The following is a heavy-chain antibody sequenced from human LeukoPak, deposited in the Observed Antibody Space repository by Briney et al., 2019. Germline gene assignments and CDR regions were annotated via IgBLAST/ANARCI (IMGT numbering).Heavy chain of an antibody. CDR2: IYTSGST. CDR1: GSISSYY. V-gene: IGHV4-4*09. Sequence: SETLSLTCTVSGSISSYYWSWIRQPPGKGLEWIGYIYTSGSTNYNPSLKSRVTISVDTSKNQFSLDLSSVTAADTAVYYCARQKCTSTSCLTKNAFDIWGQGTMVSVSS. CDR3: ARQKCTSTSCLTKNAFDI. D-gene: IGHD2-2*01. J-gene: IGHJ3*02.